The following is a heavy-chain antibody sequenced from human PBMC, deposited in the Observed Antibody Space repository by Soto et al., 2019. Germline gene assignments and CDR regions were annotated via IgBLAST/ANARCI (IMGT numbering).Heavy chain of an antibody. CDR3: IWESKFFSAWR. J-gene: IGHJ4*02. D-gene: IGHD1-26*01. V-gene: IGHV1-3*01. CDR1: GYTFTSYA. CDR2: INVGNGNT. Sequence: ASVKVSCKASGYTFTSYAMHWVRQAPGQRLEWMGWINVGNGNTKYSQKFQGRVTITRDTSASTAYMELSSLRSEDTGVYYCIWESKFFSAWRWGLGTLVTVSS.